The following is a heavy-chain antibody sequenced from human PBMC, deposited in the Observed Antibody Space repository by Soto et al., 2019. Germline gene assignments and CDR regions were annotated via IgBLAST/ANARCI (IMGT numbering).Heavy chain of an antibody. Sequence: GSLRLSCAASGFTFSSYSMSWVRQAPGKGLEWVSYISSSSSTIYYADSVKGRSTISRDNAKNSLYLQMNSLRDEDTAVYYCARDSRNSDYYYGMAVWGQGTTVIVSS. CDR2: ISSSSSTI. CDR1: GFTFSSYS. J-gene: IGHJ6*02. D-gene: IGHD4-4*01. V-gene: IGHV3-48*02. CDR3: ARDSRNSDYYYGMAV.